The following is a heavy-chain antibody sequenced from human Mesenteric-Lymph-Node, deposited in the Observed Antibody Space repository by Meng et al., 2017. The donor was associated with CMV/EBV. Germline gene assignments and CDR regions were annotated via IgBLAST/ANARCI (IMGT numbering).Heavy chain of an antibody. CDR1: GFTFSSFA. Sequence: GESLKISCAASGFTFSSFAMSWVRQAPGKGLEWVADIWKDGNTIWYFDSVKGRFTISRDNAKNSLFLQMNSLRVEDTAVYYCARDVTIQIRGHDYYYGMDVWGQGTTVTVSS. J-gene: IGHJ6*02. CDR2: IWKDGNTI. V-gene: IGHV3-7*01. D-gene: IGHD1-26*01. CDR3: ARDVTIQIRGHDYYYGMDV.